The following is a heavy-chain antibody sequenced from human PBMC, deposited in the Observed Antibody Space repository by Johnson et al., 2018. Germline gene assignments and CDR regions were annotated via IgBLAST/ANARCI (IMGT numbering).Heavy chain of an antibody. D-gene: IGHD6-19*01. CDR2: ISWNSGSI. CDR1: GFTFDDYA. Sequence: VQLVQSGGGLVQPGGSLKLSCAASGFTFDDYAMHWVRQAPGTGLEWVSGISWNSGSIGYADSVKGPFTISRDNAKNSLYLQLNSLRAEDTAVYYCARADLSAVAGHYYYYMDVWGKGTTVTVSS. V-gene: IGHV3-9*01. J-gene: IGHJ6*03. CDR3: ARADLSAVAGHYYYYMDV.